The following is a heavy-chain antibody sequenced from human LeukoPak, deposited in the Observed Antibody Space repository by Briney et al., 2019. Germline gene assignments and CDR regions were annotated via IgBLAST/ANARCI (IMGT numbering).Heavy chain of an antibody. CDR3: ARGRNVVVPAAYYFDY. Sequence: SETLSLTCAVYGGSFSGYYWSWIRQPPGKGREWIGEINHSGSTNYNPSLKSRVTISVDTSKNQFSLTLSSVTAADTAVYYCARGRNVVVPAAYYFDYWGQGTLVTVSS. CDR2: INHSGST. J-gene: IGHJ4*02. V-gene: IGHV4-34*01. CDR1: GGSFSGYY. D-gene: IGHD2-2*01.